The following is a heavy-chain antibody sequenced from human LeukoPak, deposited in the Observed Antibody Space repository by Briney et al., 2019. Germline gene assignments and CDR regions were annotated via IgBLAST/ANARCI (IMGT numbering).Heavy chain of an antibody. J-gene: IGHJ4*02. CDR2: INWNGGST. D-gene: IGHD1-26*01. CDR3: ARDRLSGSYSEIDY. Sequence: GGSLRLSCAASGFTFDDHGMTWVRQAPGKGLEWVSGINWNGGSTGYADSVKGRFTISRDNAKNSLYLQMNSLRAEDTALYYCARDRLSGSYSEIDYWGQGTLVTVSS. V-gene: IGHV3-20*04. CDR1: GFTFDDHG.